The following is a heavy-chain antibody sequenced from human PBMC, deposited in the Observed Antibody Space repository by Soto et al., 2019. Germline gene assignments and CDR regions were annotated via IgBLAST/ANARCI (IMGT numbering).Heavy chain of an antibody. CDR2: ISGDGVYT. J-gene: IGHJ4*02. V-gene: IGHV3-23*01. Sequence: GGSLRLSCAASGFTFSNYAMTWVRQAPGKGLEWVSAISGDGVYTYYADSVKGRFTTSRDNSKTTLYLQLSSLRSEDTAVYYCAQNRMTGQAHYDVWGQGT. D-gene: IGHD3-16*01. CDR1: GFTFSNYA. CDR3: AQNRMTGQAHYDV.